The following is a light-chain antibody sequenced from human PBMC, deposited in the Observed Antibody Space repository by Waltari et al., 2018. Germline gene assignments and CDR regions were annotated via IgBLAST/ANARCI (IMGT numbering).Light chain of an antibody. CDR3: QQYDAYPYT. J-gene: IGKJ2*01. Sequence: DIQMTQSPSILSASIGDSVTNTCRASQNIYNWLAWYQQKPGRAPNLLIDEASNLESGVPSRFSGSGSGTEFTLTINSLQPDDFATYYCQQYDAYPYTFGQGAKLEIK. CDR1: QNIYNW. V-gene: IGKV1-5*03. CDR2: EAS.